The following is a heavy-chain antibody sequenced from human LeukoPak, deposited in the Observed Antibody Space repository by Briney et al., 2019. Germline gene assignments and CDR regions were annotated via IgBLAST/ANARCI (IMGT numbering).Heavy chain of an antibody. D-gene: IGHD6-13*01. CDR2: INHSGST. Sequence: SETLSLTCAVYGGSFSGYYWSWTRQPPGKGLEWIGEINHSGSTNYNPSLKSRVTISVDTSKNQFSLKLSSVTAADTAVYYCARDRGGSSWYIDWGQGTLVTVSS. CDR1: GGSFSGYY. CDR3: ARDRGGSSWYID. J-gene: IGHJ4*02. V-gene: IGHV4-34*01.